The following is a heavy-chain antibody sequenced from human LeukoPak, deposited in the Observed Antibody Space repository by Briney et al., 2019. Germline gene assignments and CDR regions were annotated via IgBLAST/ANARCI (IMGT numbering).Heavy chain of an antibody. D-gene: IGHD1-26*01. V-gene: IGHV1-46*01. CDR2: TNPSGGST. CDR3: ASPIVGATPDAFDI. Sequence: ASVKVSCKASGYTFTSYYMHWVRQAPGQGLEWMGITNPSGGSTSYAQKFQGRVTMTRDTSTSTVYMELSSPRSEDTAVYYCASPIVGATPDAFDIWGQGTMVTVSS. J-gene: IGHJ3*02. CDR1: GYTFTSYY.